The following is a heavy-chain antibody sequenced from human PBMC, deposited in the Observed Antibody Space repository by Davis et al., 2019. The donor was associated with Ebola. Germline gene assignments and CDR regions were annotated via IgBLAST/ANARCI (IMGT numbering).Heavy chain of an antibody. J-gene: IGHJ4*02. V-gene: IGHV1-2*02. D-gene: IGHD3-22*01. CDR2: INPNSGGT. CDR3: ARVYDYYDSSGYYYGY. Sequence: ASVKVSCKASGYTFTGYYMHWVRQAPGQGLEWMGWINPNSGGTNYAQKFQGRVTMTRDTSISTAYMELSRLRSDDTAVYYCARVYDYYDSSGYYYGYWGQGTLVTVSS. CDR1: GYTFTGYY.